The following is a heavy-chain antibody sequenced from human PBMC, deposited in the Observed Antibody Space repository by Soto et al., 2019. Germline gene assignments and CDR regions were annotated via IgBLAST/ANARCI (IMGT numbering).Heavy chain of an antibody. J-gene: IGHJ4*02. CDR2: LYYTGST. V-gene: IGHV4-59*08. CDR3: ARGFAIGWYTYYFDL. Sequence: SETLSLTCTVSGASISGHHWGWIRQPPGKGLEWIGYLYYTGSTNYNPSLKSRVTMSVDTAKNQFSLKLDSVTAADTAVYYCARGFAIGWYTYYFDLWGQGPLVTVS. D-gene: IGHD6-19*01. CDR1: GASISGHH.